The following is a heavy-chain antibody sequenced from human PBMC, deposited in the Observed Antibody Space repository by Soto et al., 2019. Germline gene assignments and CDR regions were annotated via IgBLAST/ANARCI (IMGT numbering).Heavy chain of an antibody. J-gene: IGHJ4*02. CDR3: ATTNSHPEGVGYCTNGVCPKAGWYFGY. CDR1: GGTFSSYA. V-gene: IGHV1-69*01. D-gene: IGHD2-8*01. CDR2: IIPIFGTA. Sequence: QVQLVQSGAEVKKPGSSVKVSCKASGGTFSSYAISWVRQAPGQGLEWMGGIIPIFGTANYAQKFQGRVTITADESTRTAYMELSSLRPEDTSVYFCATTNSHPEGVGYCTNGVCPKAGWYFGYWGQGTLVTVSS.